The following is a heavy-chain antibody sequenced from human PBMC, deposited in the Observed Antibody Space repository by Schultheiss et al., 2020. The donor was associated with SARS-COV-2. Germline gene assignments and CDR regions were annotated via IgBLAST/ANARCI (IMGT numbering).Heavy chain of an antibody. D-gene: IGHD4-23*01. J-gene: IGHJ4*02. Sequence: GGSLRLSCAASGFTVSSNYMSWIRQAPGKGLEWVSYISSSGSTIYYADSVKGRFTISRDNAKNSLYLQMNSLRAEDTAVYYCARESGNANLDYWGQGTLVTVSS. CDR1: GFTVSSNY. V-gene: IGHV3-11*01. CDR3: ARESGNANLDY. CDR2: ISSSGSTI.